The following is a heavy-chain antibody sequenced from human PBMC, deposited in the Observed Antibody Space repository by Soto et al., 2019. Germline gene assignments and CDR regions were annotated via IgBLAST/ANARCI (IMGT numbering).Heavy chain of an antibody. Sequence: QVQLVQSGAEVKKPGSSVKVSCKASGGTFSSYAISWVRQAPGQGLEWMGGIIPIFGTANYAQKFQGRVTITADESTGTAYMGLGSLRSGDTAVDYCASGGIAGGRYGMDVWGQGTTVTVSS. J-gene: IGHJ6*02. CDR3: ASGGIAGGRYGMDV. CDR2: IIPIFGTA. D-gene: IGHD3-16*01. V-gene: IGHV1-69*01. CDR1: GGTFSSYA.